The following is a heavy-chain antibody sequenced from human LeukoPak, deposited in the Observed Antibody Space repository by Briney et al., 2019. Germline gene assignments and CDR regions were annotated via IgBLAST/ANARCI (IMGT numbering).Heavy chain of an antibody. J-gene: IGHJ1*01. CDR3: ARGGSAEYFQN. Sequence: ASVKVSCKASGYTFTGYNIHWVRQAPGQGLEWMGCINPNRGDTEYAQKFQGRVTMTRDTSTTTAYMELSRLTSDDTAVYYCARGGSAEYFQNWGQGTLATVSS. CDR2: INPNRGDT. CDR1: GYTFTGYN. D-gene: IGHD3-16*01. V-gene: IGHV1-2*02.